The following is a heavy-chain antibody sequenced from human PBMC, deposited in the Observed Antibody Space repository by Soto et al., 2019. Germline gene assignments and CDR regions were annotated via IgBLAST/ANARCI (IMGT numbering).Heavy chain of an antibody. Sequence: ASVKVSCKTSGYTFTSFHMHWVRQAPGQGLEWLGWISAYNGNTTYAQKLQGRVTMTTDTSTSTAYMELRSLRSDDTAVYYCARVGDVYCSSTSCSGNWFDPWGQGTLVTVSS. J-gene: IGHJ5*02. D-gene: IGHD2-2*01. CDR1: GYTFTSFH. CDR3: ARVGDVYCSSTSCSGNWFDP. V-gene: IGHV1-18*04. CDR2: ISAYNGNT.